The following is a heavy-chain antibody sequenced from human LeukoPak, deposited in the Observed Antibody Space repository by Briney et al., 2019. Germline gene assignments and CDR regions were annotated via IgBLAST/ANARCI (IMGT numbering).Heavy chain of an antibody. CDR2: IYYSGST. CDR1: GGSISSGSYY. V-gene: IGHV4-39*01. Sequence: PSETLSLTCTVSGGSISSGSYYWGWIRQPPGKGLEWIGSIYYSGSTYFNPSLKSRVTISVDTSKNQFSLKLSSVTAADTAVYYCARGTYYYDSSGYPYDYWGQGTLVTVSS. CDR3: ARGTYYYDSSGYPYDY. D-gene: IGHD3-22*01. J-gene: IGHJ4*02.